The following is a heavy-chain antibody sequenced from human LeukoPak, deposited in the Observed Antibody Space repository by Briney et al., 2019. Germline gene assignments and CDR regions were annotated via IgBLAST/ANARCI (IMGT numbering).Heavy chain of an antibody. CDR3: ARDLGYCTSTSCRYFDF. CDR2: IYYSGST. J-gene: IGHJ4*02. Sequence: SETLSLTCTVSGGSISSYYWSWIRQPPGKGLEWIGYIYYSGSTNYNPSLKSRVTISVDTSGNQFSLKLSSVTAADTAVYYCARDLGYCTSTSCRYFDFWGQGTLVTVSS. V-gene: IGHV4-59*12. CDR1: GGSISSYY. D-gene: IGHD2-2*01.